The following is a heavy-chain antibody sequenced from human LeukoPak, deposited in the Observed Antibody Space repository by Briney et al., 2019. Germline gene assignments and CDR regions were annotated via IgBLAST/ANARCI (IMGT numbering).Heavy chain of an antibody. CDR3: ARDLGGSSWYILSPLDY. CDR1: GYTFTSYY. V-gene: IGHV1-46*01. CDR2: INPSGGST. Sequence: WASVKVSCKASGYTFTSYYMHWVRQAPGQGLEWMGIINPSGGSTSYAQKSQGRVTMTRDMSTSTVYMELSSLRSEDTAVYYCARDLGGSSWYILSPLDYWGQGTLVTVSS. J-gene: IGHJ4*02. D-gene: IGHD6-13*01.